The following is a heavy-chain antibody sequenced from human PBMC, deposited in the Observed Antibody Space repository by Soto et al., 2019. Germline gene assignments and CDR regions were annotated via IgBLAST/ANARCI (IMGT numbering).Heavy chain of an antibody. CDR3: ARSPHYDYIWGSYRLSWFDP. V-gene: IGHV4-59*01. CDR2: IYYSGST. J-gene: IGHJ5*02. Sequence: SETLSLTCTVSGGSISSYYWSWIRQPPGKGLEWIGYIYYSGSTNYNPSLKSRVTISVDTSKNQFSLKLSSVTAADTAVYYCARSPHYDYIWGSYRLSWFDPWGQGTLVTVSS. CDR1: GGSISSYY. D-gene: IGHD3-16*02.